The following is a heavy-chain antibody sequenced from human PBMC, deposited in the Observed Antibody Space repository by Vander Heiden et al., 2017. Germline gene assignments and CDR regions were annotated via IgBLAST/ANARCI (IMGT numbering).Heavy chain of an antibody. CDR2: INPSGGYT. CDR3: ARSGTDYDILTGYYSLYFDY. V-gene: IGHV1-46*01. D-gene: IGHD3-9*01. CDR1: GYTFINYY. J-gene: IGHJ4*02. Sequence: QVQLVQSGAEVKKPGASVKVSCKASGYTFINYYIHWVRQAPGQGLEWMGIINPSGGYTSYAQKFQGRVTMTRDTSTSTVYMELSSLRSEDTAVYYCARSGTDYDILTGYYSLYFDYWGQGTLVTVSS.